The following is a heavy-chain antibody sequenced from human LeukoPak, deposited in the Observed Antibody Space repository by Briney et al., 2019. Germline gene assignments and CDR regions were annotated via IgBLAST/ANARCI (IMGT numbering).Heavy chain of an antibody. D-gene: IGHD6-19*01. Sequence: AGTLPLTCADYGGSLSGDYWSWLRQPPGKGLEGIGEINHYGSTNYNPSLKSRVTISVDTSKNQFSLKLSSVTAADTAVYHCARGISGSSGWYGRYNWFDPWGQGTLVTVSS. V-gene: IGHV4-34*01. CDR3: ARGISGSSGWYGRYNWFDP. CDR2: INHYGST. J-gene: IGHJ5*02. CDR1: GGSLSGDY.